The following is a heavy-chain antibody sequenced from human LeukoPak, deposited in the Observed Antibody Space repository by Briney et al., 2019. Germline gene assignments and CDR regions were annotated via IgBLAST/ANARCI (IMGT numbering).Heavy chain of an antibody. V-gene: IGHV1-2*02. CDR2: INPNSGGT. Sequence: ASAKVSCKASGYTFTGYYMHWVRQAPGQGLEWMGWINPNSGGTNYAQKFQGRVTMTRDTSISTAYMELSRLRSDDTAVYYCARDYDSSGYYYGWGQGTLVTVSS. CDR3: ARDYDSSGYYYG. J-gene: IGHJ4*02. CDR1: GYTFTGYY. D-gene: IGHD3-22*01.